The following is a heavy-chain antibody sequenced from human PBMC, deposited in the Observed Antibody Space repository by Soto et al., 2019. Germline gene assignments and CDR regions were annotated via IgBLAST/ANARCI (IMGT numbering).Heavy chain of an antibody. CDR2: INPSGGAA. D-gene: IGHD3-16*01. CDR1: GHTFANYY. CDR3: AKQTFELSLGGFEP. J-gene: IGHJ5*02. Sequence: QVQLVQSGAEVKKPGASVTVSCKASGHTFANYYIHWVRQAPGQGLEWMGKINPSGGAATYAQGFRGRGTMTLDTSETTVVLEITSLTTDDTAVYYCAKQTFELSLGGFEPWGQGTLVTISS. V-gene: IGHV1-46*01.